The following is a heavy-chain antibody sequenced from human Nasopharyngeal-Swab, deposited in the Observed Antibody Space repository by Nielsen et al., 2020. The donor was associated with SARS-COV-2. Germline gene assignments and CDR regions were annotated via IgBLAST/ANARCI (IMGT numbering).Heavy chain of an antibody. D-gene: IGHD3-10*01. Sequence: WVGQAPGQGLEWMGRIDPNTGGTSSAQIFQGRVTMTRDTSISTVYIEATSLTSDDTAVYYCARESGRVGSYFYYYYYMDVWGKGTTVTVSS. CDR2: IDPNTGGT. J-gene: IGHJ6*03. CDR3: ARESGRVGSYFYYYYYMDV. V-gene: IGHV1-2*06.